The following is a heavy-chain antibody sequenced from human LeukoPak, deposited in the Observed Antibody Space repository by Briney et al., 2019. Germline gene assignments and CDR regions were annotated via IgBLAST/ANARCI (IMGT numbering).Heavy chain of an antibody. Sequence: GGSLRLSCAASGFTFSSYSTNWVRQAPGKGLEWVSSISSSSSYIYYADSVKGRFTISRDNAKNSLYLQMNSLRAEDTAVYYCARDSSRYYYGSGSYFSNVWFDPWGQGTLVTVSS. J-gene: IGHJ5*02. V-gene: IGHV3-21*01. CDR2: ISSSSSYI. CDR1: GFTFSSYS. CDR3: ARDSSRYYYGSGSYFSNVWFDP. D-gene: IGHD3-10*01.